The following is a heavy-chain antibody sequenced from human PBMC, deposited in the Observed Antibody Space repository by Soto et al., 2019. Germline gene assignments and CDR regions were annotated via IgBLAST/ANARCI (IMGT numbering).Heavy chain of an antibody. CDR1: GFTFSNYG. V-gene: IGHV3-23*01. CDR2: IRGSGGNT. D-gene: IGHD4-17*01. J-gene: IGHJ1*01. Sequence: EVQLLESGGGLVQPGGSLRLSCAASGFTFSNYGMSWVRQAPGKGLEWVSAIRGSGGNTYYADSVKGRFTISRDNSKNTLYLQVNGLRAEDTGVYYCAKVYGDDESQRWGQGTLVTVSS. CDR3: AKVYGDDESQR.